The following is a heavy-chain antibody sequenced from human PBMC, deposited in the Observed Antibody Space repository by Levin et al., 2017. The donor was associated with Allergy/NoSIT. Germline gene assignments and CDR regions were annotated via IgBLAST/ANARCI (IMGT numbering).Heavy chain of an antibody. V-gene: IGHV3-48*01. Sequence: QPGGSLRLSCAASGFTFITYSMNWVRQAPGRGLEWVSYISSSTTAIYYADSVKGRFTISRDNAKNSLSLQMNSLRADDTAVYYCTREAHYNYYMDGWGKGTTVTVSS. CDR1: GFTFITYS. CDR2: ISSSTTAI. CDR3: TREAHYNYYMDG. J-gene: IGHJ6*03.